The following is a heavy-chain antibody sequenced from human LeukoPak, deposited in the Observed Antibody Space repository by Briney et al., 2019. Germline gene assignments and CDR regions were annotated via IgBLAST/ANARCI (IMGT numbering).Heavy chain of an antibody. CDR1: GFTFSSYW. D-gene: IGHD1-7*01. V-gene: IGHV3-74*01. J-gene: IGHJ6*02. Sequence: GGSLRLSCAASGFTFSSYWMHWVRQAPGKGLVWVSRISTDGSTTTYADSVKGRFTISRDNAKNTAYLQMNSLRAEDTAVYYCASNYPGYYYYYGMDVWGQGTTVTVSS. CDR2: ISTDGSTT. CDR3: ASNYPGYYYYYGMDV.